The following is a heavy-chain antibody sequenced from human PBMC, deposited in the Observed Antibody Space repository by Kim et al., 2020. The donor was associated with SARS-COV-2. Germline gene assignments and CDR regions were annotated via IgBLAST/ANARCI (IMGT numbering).Heavy chain of an antibody. Sequence: SETLSLTCAVYGGSFSGYYWCWICQPPRQGLGWDGEINHRGSTNNNPSLKSRITISVDTSKNQFSLKLSSVTAAVTAVYYCARANIVVVRAALGLGYYYYYGMDVWGQGTTVTVSS. CDR2: INHRGST. J-gene: IGHJ6*02. D-gene: IGHD2-2*01. CDR3: ARANIVVVRAALGLGYYYYYGMDV. CDR1: GGSFSGYY. V-gene: IGHV4-34*01.